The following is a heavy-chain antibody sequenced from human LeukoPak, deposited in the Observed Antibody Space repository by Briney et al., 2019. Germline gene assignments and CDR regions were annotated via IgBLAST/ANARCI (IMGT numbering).Heavy chain of an antibody. D-gene: IGHD6-25*01. CDR2: ISGSGGST. Sequence: GGSLRLSCAASGFTFSSYAMSWVRQAPGKGLEWVSAISGSGGSTYYADSVKGRFTISKDSSKTILYLQMNSLRAEDAAVYFCAKGSAAGRPYYFDYWGQGTLVTVSS. CDR3: AKGSAAGRPYYFDY. J-gene: IGHJ4*02. V-gene: IGHV3-23*01. CDR1: GFTFSSYA.